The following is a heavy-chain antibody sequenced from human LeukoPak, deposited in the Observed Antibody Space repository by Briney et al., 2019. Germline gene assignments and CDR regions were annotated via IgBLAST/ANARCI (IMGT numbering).Heavy chain of an antibody. D-gene: IGHD6-19*01. J-gene: IGHJ4*02. V-gene: IGHV6-1*01. CDR3: ARVKAGWWEFDY. CDR2: TYYRSKWYN. Sequence: SQTLSLTCAISGDSVSSNSVAWTWIRQSPSRGLEWLGRTYYRSKWYNEYAVSVKSRISINPDTSKNQFSLQLDSVTPEDTAVYYCARVKAGWWEFDYWGQGTLVTVSS. CDR1: GDSVSSNSVA.